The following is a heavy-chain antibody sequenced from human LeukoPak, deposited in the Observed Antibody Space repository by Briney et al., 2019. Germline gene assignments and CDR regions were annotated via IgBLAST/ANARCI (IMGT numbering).Heavy chain of an antibody. V-gene: IGHV4-30-4*01. CDR1: GASISSGDYY. J-gene: IGHJ4*02. CDR2: IYYSGST. CDR3: ARGGDGYSDY. D-gene: IGHD5-24*01. Sequence: SETLSLTCTVSGASISSGDYYWSWIRQPPGKGPEWIGHIYYSGSTYYNPSLKSRLTISVDTSKNQFSLKLNSMTAADTAVYYCARGGDGYSDYWGQGTLVTVSS.